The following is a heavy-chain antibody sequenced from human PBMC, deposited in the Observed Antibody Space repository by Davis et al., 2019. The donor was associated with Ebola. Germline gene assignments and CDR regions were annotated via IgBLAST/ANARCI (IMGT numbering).Heavy chain of an antibody. D-gene: IGHD1-26*01. V-gene: IGHV3-30*18. Sequence: GGSLRLSCAASGFTFSSYGMHWVRQAPGKGLEWVAVISYDGSNKYYADSVKGRFTISRDNSKNTLYLQMTSLRAEDTAVYYCAKGGGSHGFDYWGQGTLVTVSS. CDR1: GFTFSSYG. CDR3: AKGGGSHGFDY. CDR2: ISYDGSNK. J-gene: IGHJ4*02.